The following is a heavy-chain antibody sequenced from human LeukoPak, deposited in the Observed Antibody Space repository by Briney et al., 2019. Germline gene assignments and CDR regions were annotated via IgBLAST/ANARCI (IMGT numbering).Heavy chain of an antibody. CDR3: ARASRDGYNANSYNWFDP. J-gene: IGHJ5*02. D-gene: IGHD5-24*01. Sequence: ASVKVSCKASGYTLTSYDINWVRQATGQGLEWMGWMNPNSGNTGYAQKFQGRVTMTRNTSISTAYMELSSLRSEDTAVYYCARASRDGYNANSYNWFDPWGQGTLVTVSS. CDR1: GYTLTSYD. CDR2: MNPNSGNT. V-gene: IGHV1-8*01.